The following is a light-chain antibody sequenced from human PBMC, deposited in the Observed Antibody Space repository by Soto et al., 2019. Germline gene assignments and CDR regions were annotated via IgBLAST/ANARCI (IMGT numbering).Light chain of an antibody. CDR2: GAS. J-gene: IGKJ1*01. Sequence: ESVLTQSPGTLSLSPGERATLSCRASQSVSSNYLAWYQQKPGQAPRLLIYGASTRATGIPDRFSGSGSGTDFTLTSSRLEPEDSAVYYCQQYGSAATWTVGQGTTVEIK. V-gene: IGKV3-20*01. CDR1: QSVSSNY. CDR3: QQYGSAATWT.